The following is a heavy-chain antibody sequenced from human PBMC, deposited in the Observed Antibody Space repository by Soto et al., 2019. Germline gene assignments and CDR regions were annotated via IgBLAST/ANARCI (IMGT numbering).Heavy chain of an antibody. D-gene: IGHD3-3*01. CDR1: GFTFSSYG. Sequence: EVQLLESGGGLVQPGGSLRLSCAASGFTFSSYGMTWVRQAPGKGLEWVSGISGSGGSTYYAESVKGRFTVSRDNSKNTLYLQINSLRAVDTAIYFCAKASLEWLLRYFDMYVWGKGTTVTVSS. V-gene: IGHV3-23*01. CDR3: AKASLEWLLRYFDMYV. J-gene: IGHJ6*03. CDR2: ISGSGGST.